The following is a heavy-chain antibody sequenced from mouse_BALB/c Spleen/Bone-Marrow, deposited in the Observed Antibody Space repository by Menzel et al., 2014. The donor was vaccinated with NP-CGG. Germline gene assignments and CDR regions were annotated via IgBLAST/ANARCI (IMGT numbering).Heavy chain of an antibody. J-gene: IGHJ4*01. CDR2: IYPGNVNT. CDR3: ARGGNPYAMDY. Sequence: QVQLQQSGPELVKPGASVRISCKASGYTFTSYYIHWVKQRPGQGLEWIGWIYPGNVNTKYNEKFKGKATLTADKSSSTAYMQLSSLTSEDSAVYFCARGGNPYAMDYWGQGTSVTVSS. D-gene: IGHD2-1*01. V-gene: IGHV1S56*01. CDR1: GYTFTSYY.